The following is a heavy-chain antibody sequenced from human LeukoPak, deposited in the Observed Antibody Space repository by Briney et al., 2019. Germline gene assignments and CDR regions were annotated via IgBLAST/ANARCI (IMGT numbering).Heavy chain of an antibody. CDR1: GFIFSSYA. Sequence: PGGSLRLSCAASGFIFSSYAMSWVRQAPGKGLEWVGRIASETDGATKDYAAPVKGRFTISRDESKTTLFLQMNSLKTEDTAIYFCATGPLDYWGQGALVTVSS. CDR3: ATGPLDY. CDR2: IASETDGATK. V-gene: IGHV3-15*04. J-gene: IGHJ4*02.